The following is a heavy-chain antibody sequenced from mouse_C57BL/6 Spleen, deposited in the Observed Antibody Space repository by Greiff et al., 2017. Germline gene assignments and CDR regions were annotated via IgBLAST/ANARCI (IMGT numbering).Heavy chain of an antibody. V-gene: IGHV5-17*01. CDR3: ARPSVATPFDY. D-gene: IGHD1-1*01. J-gene: IGHJ2*01. CDR2: ISSGSSTI. CDR1: GFTFSDYG. Sequence: EVQVVESGGGLVKPGGSLKLSCAASGFTFSDYGMHWVRQAPEKGLEWVAYISSGSSTIYYADTVKGRFTISRDNAKNTLCLQMTSLRSEDTAMYYCARPSVATPFDYWGQGTTLTVSS.